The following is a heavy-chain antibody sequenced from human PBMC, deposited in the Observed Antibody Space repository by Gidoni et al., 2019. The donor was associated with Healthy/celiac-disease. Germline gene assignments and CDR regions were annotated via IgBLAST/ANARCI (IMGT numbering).Heavy chain of an antibody. Sequence: QVQLQQWGAGLLKPSETLSLTCAVYGGSFSGYYWSWIRQPPGKGLEWIGEINHSGSTNYNPSLESRVTISVDTSKNQFSLKLSSVTAADTAVYYCARGGSRITMVRGRFDPWGQGTLVTVSS. CDR1: GGSFSGYY. D-gene: IGHD3-10*01. J-gene: IGHJ5*02. CDR3: ARGGSRITMVRGRFDP. CDR2: INHSGST. V-gene: IGHV4-34*01.